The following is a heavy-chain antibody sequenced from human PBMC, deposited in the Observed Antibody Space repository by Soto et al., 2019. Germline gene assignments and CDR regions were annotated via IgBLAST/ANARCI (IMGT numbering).Heavy chain of an antibody. V-gene: IGHV1-46*01. D-gene: IGHD3-10*01. CDR2: INPSGGST. J-gene: IGHJ6*02. CDR3: ARDFKLGPMVQYYYYGMDV. Sequence: ASVKVSCKASGYTFTSYYMHWVLQAPGQGLEWMGIINPSGGSTSYAQKFQGRVTMTRDTSTSTVYMELSSLRSEDTAVYYCARDFKLGPMVQYYYYGMDVWGQGTKVTVSS. CDR1: GYTFTSYY.